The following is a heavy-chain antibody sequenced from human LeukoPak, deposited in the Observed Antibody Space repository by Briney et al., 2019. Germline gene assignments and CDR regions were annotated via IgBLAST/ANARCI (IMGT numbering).Heavy chain of an antibody. CDR1: AGSITSYY. J-gene: IGHJ6*03. V-gene: IGHV4-59*12. Sequence: PSETLSLTCTVSAGSITSYYWSWIRQPPGKGLEWIGYIYYSGSTNYNPSLRSRVTISVDTSKNQFSLKLTSVTAADTAVYYCASLSGSYYYYYMDVWGKGTTVTVSS. CDR3: ASLSGSYYYYYMDV. CDR2: IYYSGST. D-gene: IGHD3-16*02.